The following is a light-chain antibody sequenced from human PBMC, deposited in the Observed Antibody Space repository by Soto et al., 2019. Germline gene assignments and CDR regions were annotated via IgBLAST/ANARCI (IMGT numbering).Light chain of an antibody. CDR1: QTIYSN. V-gene: IGKV3-15*01. Sequence: IGMTQSPATLSVSPGERATPSCRASQTIYSNVAWYQQRPGQPPRLLIYRASSRATGIPARFSGSGSGTEFTLTINSLQSEDFAVYYCHQYYKWPLTFGGGTKVDI. J-gene: IGKJ4*01. CDR2: RAS. CDR3: HQYYKWPLT.